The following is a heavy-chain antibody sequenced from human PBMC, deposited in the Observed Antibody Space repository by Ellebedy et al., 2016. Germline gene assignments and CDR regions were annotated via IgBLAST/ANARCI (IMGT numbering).Heavy chain of an antibody. D-gene: IGHD2-15*01. CDR3: AKDPTNCSGERCDNY. J-gene: IGHJ4*02. Sequence: GESLKISXAASGFTFGDYAMHWVRQAPGKGLEWVSAISSSGGSTHYSDSVKGRFTISRDNSKSTLYLHMSSLRVEDTAVYYCAKDPTNCSGERCDNYWGQGTLATVSS. CDR2: ISSSGGST. CDR1: GFTFGDYA. V-gene: IGHV3-23*01.